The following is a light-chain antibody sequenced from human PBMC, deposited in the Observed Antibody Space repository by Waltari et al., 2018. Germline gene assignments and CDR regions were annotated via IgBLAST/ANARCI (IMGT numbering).Light chain of an antibody. Sequence: SYELTPPPSVSVSPGQTASIPCSGDKLGGKYASWYQLRSGQSPILVISQHNQRPSGSPERYSGSYSGNTATLTISGTQTMDEADYYCQAWDSNTVVFGGGTKLSVL. CDR1: KLGGKY. CDR2: QHN. J-gene: IGLJ2*01. CDR3: QAWDSNTVV. V-gene: IGLV3-1*01.